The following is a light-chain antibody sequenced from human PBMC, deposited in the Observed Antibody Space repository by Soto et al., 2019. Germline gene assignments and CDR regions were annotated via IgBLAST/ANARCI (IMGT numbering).Light chain of an antibody. V-gene: IGKV1-5*03. CDR2: KAS. Sequence: DIQMTQSPSTLSASVGDRVTITCRASQSISSWLAWYQQKPGKAPKLLIYKASSLESGFPSRFSGSGSGTEFTLTISSLQPDDFATYYCQQYSSYSYTFGQGTKLEIK. CDR1: QSISSW. J-gene: IGKJ2*01. CDR3: QQYSSYSYT.